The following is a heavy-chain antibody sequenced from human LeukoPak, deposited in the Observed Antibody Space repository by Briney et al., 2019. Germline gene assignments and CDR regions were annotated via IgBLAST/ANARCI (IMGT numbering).Heavy chain of an antibody. Sequence: SETLSLTCTVSGGSISSYYWSWIRQPPGKGLEWIGYIYYSGSTNYNPSLKSRVTISVDMSKNQFSLKLSSVTAADTAVYYCAGSRRRSLSWFDPWGQGTLVTVSS. V-gene: IGHV4-59*01. D-gene: IGHD2-15*01. J-gene: IGHJ5*02. CDR2: IYYSGST. CDR3: AGSRRRSLSWFDP. CDR1: GGSISSYY.